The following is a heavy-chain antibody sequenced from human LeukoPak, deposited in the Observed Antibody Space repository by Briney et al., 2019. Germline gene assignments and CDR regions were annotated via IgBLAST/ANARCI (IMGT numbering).Heavy chain of an antibody. J-gene: IGHJ4*02. CDR3: ARGRYSSGYYPEFDY. Sequence: PGGSLRLSCAASGFTFSSYGIHWVRQAPGKGLEWVAVISYDGNNKYYADSVKGRFTISRANSKNTLDLQMNSLRAEDTAVYYCARGRYSSGYYPEFDYWGQGTLVTVSS. CDR2: ISYDGNNK. V-gene: IGHV3-30*03. D-gene: IGHD3-22*01. CDR1: GFTFSSYG.